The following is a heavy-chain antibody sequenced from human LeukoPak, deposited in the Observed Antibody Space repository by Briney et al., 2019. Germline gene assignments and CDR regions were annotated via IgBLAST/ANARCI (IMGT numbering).Heavy chain of an antibody. Sequence: ASVTVSCKASGGTFSSYAISWVRQAPGQGLEWMGGIIPIFGTANYAQKFQGRVTITADESTSTAYMELSSLRSEDTAVYYCAGEDLSGSYGDYYYGMDVWGQGTTVTVSS. D-gene: IGHD1-26*01. CDR3: AGEDLSGSYGDYYYGMDV. CDR1: GGTFSSYA. CDR2: IIPIFGTA. V-gene: IGHV1-69*13. J-gene: IGHJ6*02.